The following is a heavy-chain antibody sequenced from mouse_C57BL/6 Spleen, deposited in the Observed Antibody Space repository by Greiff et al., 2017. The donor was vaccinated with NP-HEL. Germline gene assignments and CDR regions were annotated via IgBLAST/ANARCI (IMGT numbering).Heavy chain of an antibody. D-gene: IGHD4-1*01. V-gene: IGHV1-19*01. Sequence: EVQLQQSGPVLVKPGASVKMSCKASGYTFTDYYMNWVKQSHGKSLQWIGVINPYNGGTSYNQKFKGKATLTVDKSSSTAYMELNSLTSEDSAVYYCARGNWDSPLDYWGQGTTLTVSS. J-gene: IGHJ2*01. CDR2: INPYNGGT. CDR3: ARGNWDSPLDY. CDR1: GYTFTDYY.